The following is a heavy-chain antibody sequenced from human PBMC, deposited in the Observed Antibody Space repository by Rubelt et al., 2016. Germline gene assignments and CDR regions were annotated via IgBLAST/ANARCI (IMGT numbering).Heavy chain of an antibody. D-gene: IGHD7-27*01. CDR3: VRDENWAFDY. V-gene: IGHV3-48*02. CDR2: VTGGGDTV. J-gene: IGHJ4*02. CDR1: GFAFNYYS. Sequence: EVHLAESGGGLVQPGGSLRLSCAASGFAFNYYSMNWVRQAPGKGLEWVSYVTGGGDTVYYADSVKGRFTISRDNARKSLFLQMNSLRDEDTAVYFCVRDENWAFDYWGQGALVTVSS.